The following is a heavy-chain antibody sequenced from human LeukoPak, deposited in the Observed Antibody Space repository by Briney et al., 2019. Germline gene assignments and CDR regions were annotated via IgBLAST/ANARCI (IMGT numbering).Heavy chain of an antibody. Sequence: GGSLRLSCAASGFTFGSYTMNWVRQAPGKGLEWVSSIGSSSSYIYYADSVRGRFTISRDNSKNTLYLQMNSLRAEDTAVYYCARRADYMDVWGKGTTVTVSS. V-gene: IGHV3-21*01. CDR1: GFTFGSYT. J-gene: IGHJ6*03. CDR3: ARRADYMDV. CDR2: IGSSSSYI.